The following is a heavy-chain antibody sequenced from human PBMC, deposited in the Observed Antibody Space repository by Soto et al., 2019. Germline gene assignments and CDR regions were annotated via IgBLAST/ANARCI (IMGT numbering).Heavy chain of an antibody. CDR3: ARDQGVAATNGFDY. J-gene: IGHJ4*02. V-gene: IGHV3-21*01. CDR1: GFIFSNSS. CDR2: ITSGSSYI. D-gene: IGHD1-26*01. Sequence: GGSLRLSCAASGFIFSNSSMNWVRQAPGKGLEWVSSITSGSSYIYCADSVKGRFTISRDNAKNSLFLQMNSLRAEDTAVYYCARDQGVAATNGFDYWGLGALVTVSS.